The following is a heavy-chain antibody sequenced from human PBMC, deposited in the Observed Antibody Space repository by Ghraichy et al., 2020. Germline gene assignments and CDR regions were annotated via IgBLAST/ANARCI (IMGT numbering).Heavy chain of an antibody. CDR1: GFTFSSYA. CDR2: ISGSGGSA. D-gene: IGHD3-16*01. V-gene: IGHV3-23*01. CDR3: ARGGGSYRGFDY. Sequence: GGSLRLSCAASGFTFSSYAMGWVRQAPGKGLEWVSSISGSGGSAYYADSVRGRFTASRDNSKNTLYLQVNSLRAEDTAVYYCARGGGSYRGFDYWGQGTLVTVSS. J-gene: IGHJ4*02.